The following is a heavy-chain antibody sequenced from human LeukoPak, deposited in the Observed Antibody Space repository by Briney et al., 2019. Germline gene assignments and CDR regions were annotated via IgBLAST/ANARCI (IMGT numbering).Heavy chain of an antibody. CDR3: ARNLYYYDSSGYYYY. J-gene: IGHJ4*02. D-gene: IGHD3-22*01. V-gene: IGHV3-23*01. Sequence: GGSLRLSCAASGFTFSSYGMSWVRQAAGKGLQWVSVISGSGGSTYYAGSVKGRFTISRDDPKNTLYLQMNSLRAEDTAVYYCARNLYYYDSSGYYYYWGQGTLVTVSS. CDR2: ISGSGGST. CDR1: GFTFSSYG.